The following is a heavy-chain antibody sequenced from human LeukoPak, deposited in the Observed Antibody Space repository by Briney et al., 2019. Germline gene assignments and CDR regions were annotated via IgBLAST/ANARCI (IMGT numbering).Heavy chain of an antibody. V-gene: IGHV1-8*01. CDR3: AREGPETYKFDF. D-gene: IGHD1-1*01. CDR1: GYTFTSYD. J-gene: IGHJ4*02. Sequence: ASVKVSCKASGYTFTSYDINWVRQATGQGLEWMGWMNPNSGNTGSAQRFQGRVTMTRDTSISTAYMELSSLTSDDTAVYYCAREGPETYKFDFWGQGTLVTVSS. CDR2: MNPNSGNT.